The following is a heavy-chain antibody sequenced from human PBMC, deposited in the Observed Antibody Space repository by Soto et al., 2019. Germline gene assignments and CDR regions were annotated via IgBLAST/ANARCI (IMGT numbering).Heavy chain of an antibody. CDR1: GFTFSSYS. V-gene: IGHV3-21*01. CDR3: ARTLRDYGDRTDAFDI. J-gene: IGHJ3*02. CDR2: ISSSSSYI. D-gene: IGHD4-17*01. Sequence: EVQLVESGGGLVKPGGSLRLSCAASGFTFSSYSMNWVRQAPGKGLEWVPSISSSSSYIYYADSLKGRFSVSRDNAKNSVYLQMNSLRAEDTAVYYCARTLRDYGDRTDAFDIWGQGTMVTVSS.